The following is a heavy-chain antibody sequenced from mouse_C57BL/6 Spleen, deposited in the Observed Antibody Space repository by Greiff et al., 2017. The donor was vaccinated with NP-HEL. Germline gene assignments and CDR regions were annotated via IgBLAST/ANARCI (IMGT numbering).Heavy chain of an antibody. D-gene: IGHD2-4*01. CDR2: IDPETGGT. V-gene: IGHV1-15*01. J-gene: IGHJ2*01. CDR3: TRSRGGYDYGDY. Sequence: VKLQESGAELVRPGASVTLSCKASGYTFTDYEMHWVKQTPVHGLEWIGAIDPETGGTAYNQKFKGKAILTADKSSSTAYMELRSLTSEDSAVYYCTRSRGGYDYGDYWGQGTTLTVSS. CDR1: GYTFTDYE.